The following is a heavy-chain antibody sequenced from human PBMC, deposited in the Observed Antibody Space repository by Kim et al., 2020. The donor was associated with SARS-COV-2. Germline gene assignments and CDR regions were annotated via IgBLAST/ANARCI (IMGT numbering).Heavy chain of an antibody. J-gene: IGHJ6*01. V-gene: IGHV3-30-3*01. CDR3: AGYGSGSCYNPYYYYGM. D-gene: IGHD3-10*01. Sequence: GGSLRLSCAASGFTFSSYAMHWVRQAPGKGLEWVAVISYDGSTKYYADSVKGRFTISSDNSKKTLHLQMNSPGAEDTAVYYCAGYGSGSCYNPYYYYGM. CDR1: GFTFSSYA. CDR2: ISYDGSTK.